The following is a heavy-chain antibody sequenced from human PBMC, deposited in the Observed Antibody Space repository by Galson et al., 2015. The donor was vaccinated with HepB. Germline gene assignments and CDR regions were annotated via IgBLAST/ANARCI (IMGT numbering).Heavy chain of an antibody. CDR1: GFTVSSNY. V-gene: IGHV3-53*01. D-gene: IGHD6-19*01. J-gene: IGHJ4*02. Sequence: SLRLSCAASGFTVSSNYMSWVRQAPGKGLEWVSVIYSGGSTYYADSVKGRFTISRDNSKNTLYLQMNSLRAEDTAVYYCARDRGAVAGSRLGSGSYYFDYWGQGTLATVSS. CDR3: ARDRGAVAGSRLGSGSYYFDY. CDR2: IYSGGST.